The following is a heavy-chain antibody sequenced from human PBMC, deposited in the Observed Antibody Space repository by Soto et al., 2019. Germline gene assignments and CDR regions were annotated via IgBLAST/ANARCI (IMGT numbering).Heavy chain of an antibody. D-gene: IGHD1-26*01. CDR2: IGTAGDT. CDR1: GSTFSSYD. J-gene: IGHJ3*02. Sequence: PGGSLRLSCAASGSTFSSYDMHWVRQATGKGLEWVSAIGTAGDTYYPGSVKGRFTISRENAKNSLYLQMNSLRAGDTAVYYCAREKSGSTPDGAFDIWGQGTMVTVSS. CDR3: AREKSGSTPDGAFDI. V-gene: IGHV3-13*01.